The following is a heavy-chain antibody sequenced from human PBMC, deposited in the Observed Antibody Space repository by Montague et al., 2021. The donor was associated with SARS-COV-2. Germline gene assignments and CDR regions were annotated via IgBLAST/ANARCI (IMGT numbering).Heavy chain of an antibody. CDR2: ISFDGSSK. D-gene: IGHD3-22*01. CDR1: GFTFSSHP. CDR3: ARGRQWLVLGQVDY. J-gene: IGHJ4*02. Sequence: RLSWSASGFTFSSHPMHWVRQAPGNGLEWVAVISFDGSSKYYVDSMKGRLTISRDNSKNTLFLQMNSLRVEDTAVYYYARGRQWLVLGQVDYWGQGTLVTVSS. V-gene: IGHV3-30*04.